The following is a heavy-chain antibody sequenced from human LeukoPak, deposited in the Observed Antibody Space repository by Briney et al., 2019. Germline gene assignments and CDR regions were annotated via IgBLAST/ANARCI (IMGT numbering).Heavy chain of an antibody. CDR2: IYYSGSS. CDR3: ARTEYFFDH. D-gene: IGHD3-10*01. CDR1: GGSISSYY. Sequence: PSETLSLTCTVSGGSISSYYWSWIRQPPGKRLEWIGYIYYSGSSNYNPSLKSRVSMSVDTSKNQFSLKLNSVTAADTALYYCARTEYFFDHWGQGTLVTVSS. J-gene: IGHJ4*02. V-gene: IGHV4-59*01.